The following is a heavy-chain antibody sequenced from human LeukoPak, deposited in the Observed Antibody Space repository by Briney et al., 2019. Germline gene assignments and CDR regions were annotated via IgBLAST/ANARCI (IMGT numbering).Heavy chain of an antibody. J-gene: IGHJ4*02. V-gene: IGHV4-61*05. CDR3: ARPGFGDYALEY. Sequence: SETLSLTCTVSGGSISSSSYYWSWIRQPPGKGLEWIGYIYYSGSTNYNPSLKSRVTISVDTSKNQFSLRLSSVTAADTAVYYCARPGFGDYALEYWGQGTLVTVSS. CDR2: IYYSGST. CDR1: GGSISSSSYY. D-gene: IGHD4-17*01.